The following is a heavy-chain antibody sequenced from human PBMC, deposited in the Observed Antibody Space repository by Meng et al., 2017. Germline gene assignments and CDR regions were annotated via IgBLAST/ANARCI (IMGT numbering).Heavy chain of an antibody. CDR2: INPSGGST. CDR1: GYTFTSYY. D-gene: IGHD6-13*01. CDR3: ARDIFNSSSWYGYYFDY. J-gene: IGHJ4*02. V-gene: IGHV1-46*01. Sequence: ASVKVSCKASGYTFTSYYMHWVRQAPGQGLEWMGIINPSGGSTSYAQKFQGRVTMTRDTSTSTVYMELSSLRSEDTAVYYCARDIFNSSSWYGYYFDYWGQGTRVTGSS.